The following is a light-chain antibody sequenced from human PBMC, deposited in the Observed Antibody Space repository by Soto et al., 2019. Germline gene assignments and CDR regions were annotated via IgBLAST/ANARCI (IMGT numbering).Light chain of an antibody. V-gene: IGLV1-40*01. Sequence: QSVLTQPPSVSGAPGQRVTISCTGSSSNIGAGYDVHWYQQLPGTAPKLLIYANGNRPSGVPDRFSGSKSGTSASLAITGLQAEDEADYYGQSYDSSLSGSNVVFGGGTKLTVL. CDR2: ANG. J-gene: IGLJ2*01. CDR1: SSNIGAGYD. CDR3: QSYDSSLSGSNVV.